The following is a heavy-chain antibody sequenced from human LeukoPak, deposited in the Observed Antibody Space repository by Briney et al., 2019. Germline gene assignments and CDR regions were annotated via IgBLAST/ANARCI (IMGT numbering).Heavy chain of an antibody. V-gene: IGHV3-21*01. CDR2: ISSSSSYI. J-gene: IGHJ4*02. Sequence: GGSLRLSCAASGFTFSSYSMNWVRQAPGKGLEWVSSISSSSSYIYYADSVKGRFTISRDNAKNSLYLQMNSLRAEDTAVYYCARDLPGYSGYPFDYWGQGTLVTVSS. D-gene: IGHD5-12*01. CDR3: ARDLPGYSGYPFDY. CDR1: GFTFSSYS.